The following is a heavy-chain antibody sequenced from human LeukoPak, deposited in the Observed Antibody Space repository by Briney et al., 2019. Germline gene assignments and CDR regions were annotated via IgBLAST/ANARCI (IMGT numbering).Heavy chain of an antibody. V-gene: IGHV3-7*01. CDR2: IKQDGGET. D-gene: IGHD3-22*01. CDR1: GFTVSSYW. Sequence: GGSLRLSCAASGFTVSSYWMGWVRQAPGKGLEWVANIKQDGGETFYVDSVKGRFTISRDNAKNSLYLQMNSLRAEDTAVYYCARVLGYGWFNPWGQGTLVTVCS. CDR3: ARVLGYGWFNP. J-gene: IGHJ5*02.